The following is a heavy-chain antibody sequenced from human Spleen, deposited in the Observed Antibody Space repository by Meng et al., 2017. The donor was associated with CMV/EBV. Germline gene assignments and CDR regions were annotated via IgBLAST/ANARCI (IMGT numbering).Heavy chain of an antibody. Sequence: SMSSSGSFWAWIRQPPGKGLEWIGNMHFSGSTYYNPSLESRVTISVDTSKNQFSLNLSSVIATDTAVYYCARLLGFYYDSSGSGLDYWGQGALVTVSS. V-gene: IGHV4-39*01. CDR3: ARLLGFYYDSSGSGLDY. CDR1: SMSSSGSF. D-gene: IGHD3-22*01. J-gene: IGHJ4*02. CDR2: MHFSGST.